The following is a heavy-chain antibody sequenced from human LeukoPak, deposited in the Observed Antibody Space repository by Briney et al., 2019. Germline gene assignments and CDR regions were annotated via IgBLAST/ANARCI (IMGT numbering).Heavy chain of an antibody. V-gene: IGHV1-69*05. D-gene: IGHD2-15*01. Sequence: SVTVSFKASGGTFSSYAISWVRQAPGQGLEWMGGIIPIFGTANYAQKFQGRVTITTDESTSTAYMELSSLRSEDTAVYYCARGGGIYAFDIWGQGTMVTVSS. CDR1: GGTFSSYA. CDR3: ARGGGIYAFDI. J-gene: IGHJ3*02. CDR2: IIPIFGTA.